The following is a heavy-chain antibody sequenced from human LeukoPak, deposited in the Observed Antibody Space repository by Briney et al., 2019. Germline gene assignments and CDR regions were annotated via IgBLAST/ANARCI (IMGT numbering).Heavy chain of an antibody. D-gene: IGHD3-3*01. J-gene: IGHJ6*03. Sequence: GASVTVSCKASGGTFSSYAISWVRQAPGQGLEWMGGIIPIFGTANYAQKFQGRVTITTDESTSTAYMELSSLRSEDTAVYYCASGTILYYYYYYMDVWGKGTTVTVSS. CDR2: IIPIFGTA. CDR1: GGTFSSYA. V-gene: IGHV1-69*05. CDR3: ASGTILYYYYYYMDV.